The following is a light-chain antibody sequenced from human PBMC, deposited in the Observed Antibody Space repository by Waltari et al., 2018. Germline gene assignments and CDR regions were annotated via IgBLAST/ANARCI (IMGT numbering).Light chain of an antibody. V-gene: IGLV2-14*03. J-gene: IGLJ3*02. CDR1: SSDIGGYNY. Sequence: QSALTQPPSASGSPGQSITISCTGTSSDIGGYNYVSWYQQHPGKAPKLMIFDFGDRPSRLAARVSCSGSKYAATLTISGLQAEDEAEYDYNSCAGGGTLVLFGEGTKLTVL. CDR2: DFG. CDR3: NSCAGGGTLVL.